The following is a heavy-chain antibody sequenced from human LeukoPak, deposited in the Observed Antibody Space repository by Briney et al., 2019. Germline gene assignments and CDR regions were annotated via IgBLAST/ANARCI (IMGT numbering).Heavy chain of an antibody. D-gene: IGHD5-18*01. J-gene: IGHJ5*01. CDR2: IKQDGSEK. CDR3: ARALLIPGIQLWFDY. CDR1: GFTISSYW. Sequence: GGSLRRSCAASGFTISSYWRSWVRQAPGKGLEWVANIKQDGSEKYYVDSVKGRFTISRDNAKNSLYLQMNSLRAEDPAVYYCARALLIPGIQLWFDYWGQGTLVTVSS. V-gene: IGHV3-7*01.